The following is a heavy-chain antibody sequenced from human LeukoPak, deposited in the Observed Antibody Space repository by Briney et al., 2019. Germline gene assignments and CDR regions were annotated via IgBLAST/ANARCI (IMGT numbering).Heavy chain of an antibody. D-gene: IGHD2-2*01. CDR2: IIPIFGTA. J-gene: IGHJ4*02. CDR1: GGTFSSYA. Sequence: ASVTVSCKASGGTFSSYAISWVRQAPGQGLEWMGGIIPIFGTANYVQKFQGRVTITADESTSTAYMELSSLRSEDTAVYYCARDRDGCSSTSCYAGGFDYWGQGTLVTVSS. V-gene: IGHV1-69*13. CDR3: ARDRDGCSSTSCYAGGFDY.